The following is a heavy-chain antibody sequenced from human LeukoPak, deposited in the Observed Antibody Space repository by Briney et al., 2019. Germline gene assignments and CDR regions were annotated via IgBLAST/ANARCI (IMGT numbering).Heavy chain of an antibody. V-gene: IGHV3-23*01. CDR3: GTESYSADYYFDY. CDR1: GFTVSSNY. J-gene: IGHJ4*02. D-gene: IGHD1-26*01. Sequence: GGSLRLSCAASGFTVSSNYMSWVRQAPGKGLEWVSAISGSGGSTYYADSVKGRFTISRDNSKNTLYLQMNSLRAEDTAVYYCGTESYSADYYFDYWGQGTLVTVSS. CDR2: ISGSGGST.